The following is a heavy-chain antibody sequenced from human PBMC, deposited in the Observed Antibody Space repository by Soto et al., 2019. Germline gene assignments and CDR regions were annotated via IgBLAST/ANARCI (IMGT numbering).Heavy chain of an antibody. D-gene: IGHD6-6*01. CDR2: IIPIFGTA. CDR3: ASHPKYSTSSNFDF. V-gene: IGHV1-69*01. Sequence: QVQLVQSGAEVKKPGSSVKVSCKASGGAFTSYAISWVRQAPGHGLEWMGGIIPIFGTANYPQKFQGRVTITADESTSTAYMELSSLRSEDTAVYYCASHPKYSTSSNFDFWGQGTLVTVSS. CDR1: GGAFTSYA. J-gene: IGHJ4*02.